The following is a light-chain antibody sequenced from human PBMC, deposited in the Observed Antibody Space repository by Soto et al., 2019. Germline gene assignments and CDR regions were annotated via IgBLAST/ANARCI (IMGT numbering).Light chain of an antibody. J-gene: IGKJ1*01. CDR2: GAP. Sequence: TQSPVTLSLSKRERATLSCSASQTVSSTYLPWYQQKPGQAPRLLIYGAPSRATGIPDRFSGSGSGTDFALTISRLEPEDFGVCYCHEYATSRERTFGQVTKVDI. V-gene: IGKV3-20*01. CDR3: HEYATSRERT. CDR1: QTVSSTY.